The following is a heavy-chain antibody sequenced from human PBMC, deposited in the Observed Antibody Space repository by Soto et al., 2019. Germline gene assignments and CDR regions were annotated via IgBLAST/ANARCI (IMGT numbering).Heavy chain of an antibody. CDR3: ARVRVFGVVISQYYGMDV. CDR2: IWYDGSNK. J-gene: IGHJ6*02. V-gene: IGHV3-33*01. CDR1: GFTFSTYA. Sequence: GGSLRLSCAASGFTFSTYAMHWVRQAPGKGPEWVAVIWYDGSNKYYSDSVKGRFTMSRDNSKNTLYLQMNSLRAEDTAVYYCARVRVFGVVISQYYGMDVWGQGTTVTVSS. D-gene: IGHD3-3*01.